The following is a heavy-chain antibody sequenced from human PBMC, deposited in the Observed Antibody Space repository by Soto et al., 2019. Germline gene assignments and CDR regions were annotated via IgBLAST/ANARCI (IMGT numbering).Heavy chain of an antibody. J-gene: IGHJ6*02. CDR3: ARGVVSSWVDSYYGMDV. CDR1: GFNFSIYS. Sequence: EVQLVESGGGLVKPGGSLRLSCAPSGFNFSIYSMNWVRQAPGKGLGWVASISSRTGYINYADSVKGRATISRDNAKNSLFLQLNSLRAEDTARYYCARGVVSSWVDSYYGMDVWGPGTTVTVSS. D-gene: IGHD2-15*01. CDR2: ISSRTGYI. V-gene: IGHV3-21*06.